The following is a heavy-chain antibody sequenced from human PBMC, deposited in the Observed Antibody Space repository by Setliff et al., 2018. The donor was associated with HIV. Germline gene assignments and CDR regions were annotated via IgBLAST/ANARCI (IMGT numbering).Heavy chain of an antibody. CDR3: ARGSGHDKGSWFDP. CDR1: GYTFSTYW. Sequence: GESLKISCKASGYTFSTYWIGWVRQKPGKGLEYMGIIYAGDSDARYSPSFQGQVTFSADKSISTVYLQWSSLKTSDTAMYYYARGSGHDKGSWFDPWGQGTLVTVSS. J-gene: IGHJ5*02. CDR2: IYAGDSDA. V-gene: IGHV5-51*01. D-gene: IGHD5-12*01.